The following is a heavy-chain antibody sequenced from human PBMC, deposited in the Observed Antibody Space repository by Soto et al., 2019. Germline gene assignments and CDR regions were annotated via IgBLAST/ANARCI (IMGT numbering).Heavy chain of an antibody. Sequence: SEPLSLTCTVSGGSISSYYWSWIRQPAGKGLEWIGRIYTSGSTNYNPSLKSRVTMSVDTSKNQFSLKLSSVTAADTAVYYCARDRGLSTMVRGVIREYYYYGMDGWGQGTTVSLSS. CDR1: GGSISSYY. V-gene: IGHV4-4*07. CDR2: IYTSGST. CDR3: ARDRGLSTMVRGVIREYYYYGMDG. J-gene: IGHJ6*02. D-gene: IGHD3-10*01.